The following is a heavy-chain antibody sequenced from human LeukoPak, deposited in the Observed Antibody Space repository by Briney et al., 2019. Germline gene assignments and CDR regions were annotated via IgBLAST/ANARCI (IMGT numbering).Heavy chain of an antibody. CDR2: ISYDGTNT. J-gene: IGHJ4*02. V-gene: IGHV3-30*18. D-gene: IGHD6-19*01. Sequence: PGRSLRLSCAASGFTFSSYGMHWVRQAPGKGLEWVALISYDGTNTYYADSVKGRFTISRDNSKDTLYLQMDSLRPDDTAVYYCAKVPNTGWHGAFDYWGQGTLVTVSS. CDR1: GFTFSSYG. CDR3: AKVPNTGWHGAFDY.